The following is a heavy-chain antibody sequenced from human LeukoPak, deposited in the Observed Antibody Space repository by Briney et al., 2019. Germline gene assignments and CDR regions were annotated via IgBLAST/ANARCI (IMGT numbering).Heavy chain of an antibody. CDR1: GFTGSNNY. CDR3: IVFGDSNH. V-gene: IGHV3-53*01. J-gene: IGHJ5*02. CDR2: IHSSGGT. D-gene: IGHD4-17*01. Sequence: GGSLRLSCAASGFTGSNNYMSWVRQAPGKGLDWVSAIHSSGGTYYADSVKGRFTISRDTSKNTLYLQINSLRVEDTAVYYCIVFGDSNHWGQGTLVTVSS.